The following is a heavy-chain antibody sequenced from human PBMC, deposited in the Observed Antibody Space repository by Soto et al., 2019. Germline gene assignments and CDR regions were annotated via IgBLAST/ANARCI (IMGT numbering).Heavy chain of an antibody. CDR1: GYTFTNYY. Sequence: QVQLMQSGAEVKKPGASVKVSCQASGYTFTNYYMHWVRQAPGQGLEWVGVINPSGGSTSYGRKFQGRVXXTXDXXTSTVYMELSSLRSEETAVYYCPRARAAAGAAESYWGQGTLVTVSS. D-gene: IGHD6-13*01. CDR2: INPSGGST. V-gene: IGHV1-46*03. CDR3: PRARAAAGAAESY. J-gene: IGHJ4*02.